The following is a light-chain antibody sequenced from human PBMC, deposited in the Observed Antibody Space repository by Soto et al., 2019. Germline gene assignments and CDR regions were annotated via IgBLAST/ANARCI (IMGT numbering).Light chain of an antibody. Sequence: DIQMTQSPSTLSASVGDRVTITCRASQSISTWLAWYQQKPGKAPKILIYDASSLESGVPSRFSGSGSGTEGTLTISSLQNDDGATYVCQHYHTYTWTFGQGTKVDIK. CDR3: QHYHTYTWT. CDR2: DAS. V-gene: IGKV1-5*01. J-gene: IGKJ1*01. CDR1: QSISTW.